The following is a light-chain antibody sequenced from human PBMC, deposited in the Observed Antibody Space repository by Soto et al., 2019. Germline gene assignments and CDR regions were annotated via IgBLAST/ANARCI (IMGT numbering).Light chain of an antibody. Sequence: DIQMTQSPSSLSASIGNRVTITCRPILNINNYLNWYQQRPGKAPKLLIYAASTLQSGVPSRFSGSGSGTDFTLTISSLQPEDFATYFCQQIYITSEITFGPGTKVDIK. J-gene: IGKJ3*01. CDR3: QQIYITSEIT. CDR1: LNINNY. CDR2: AAS. V-gene: IGKV1-39*01.